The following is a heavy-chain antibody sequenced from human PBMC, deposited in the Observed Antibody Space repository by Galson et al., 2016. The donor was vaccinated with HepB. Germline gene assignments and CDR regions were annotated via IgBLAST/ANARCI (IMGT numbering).Heavy chain of an antibody. CDR1: GFPFNNYV. J-gene: IGHJ5*02. CDR3: ACKYSTGWYAGAFDP. Sequence: SLRLSCAASGFPFNNYVLGWVRQAPAKGLEWVSLISAGGVNTYSADSVKSRFTISRDNSKNTLYLQMDSLRADDTAVYYCACKYSTGWYAGAFDPWGQGTLVTVSS. V-gene: IGHV3-23*01. CDR2: ISAGGVNT. D-gene: IGHD6-19*01.